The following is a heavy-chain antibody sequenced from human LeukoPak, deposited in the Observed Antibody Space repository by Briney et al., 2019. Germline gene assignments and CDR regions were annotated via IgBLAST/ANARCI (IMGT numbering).Heavy chain of an antibody. D-gene: IGHD6-6*01. V-gene: IGHV3-23*01. J-gene: IGHJ4*02. CDR1: GFTFSSYA. Sequence: PGGSLRLSCAASGFTFSSYAMSWVRQAPGKGLEWVSAISGSGGSTYYADSVKGRFTISRDNSKNTLYLQMNSLRAEDTAVYYCARDPSIAARPRYFDYWGQGTLVTVSS. CDR3: ARDPSIAARPRYFDY. CDR2: ISGSGGST.